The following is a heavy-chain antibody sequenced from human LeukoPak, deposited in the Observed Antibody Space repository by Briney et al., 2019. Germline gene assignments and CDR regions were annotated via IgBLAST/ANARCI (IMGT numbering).Heavy chain of an antibody. J-gene: IGHJ3*01. D-gene: IGHD1-26*01. V-gene: IGHV4-59*13. CDR1: GGSIGSSF. CDR2: ISYSGRT. Sequence: SETLSLTCSVSGGSIGSSFWNWIRLSPGKGLEWIGYISYSGRTNYSPSLKSRVTISINTSKNQLSLTLTSVTAADTALYYCARDRSGTYYTFDVWGQGTMVSVSA. CDR3: ARDRSGTYYTFDV.